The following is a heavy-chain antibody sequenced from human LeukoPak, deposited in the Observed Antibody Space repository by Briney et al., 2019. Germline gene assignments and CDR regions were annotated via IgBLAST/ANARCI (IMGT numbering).Heavy chain of an antibody. V-gene: IGHV4-4*02. CDR2: IYHSGST. Sequence: PSETLSLTCAVSGGSISSSNWWSWVRQPPGKGLEWIGEIYHSGSTNYNPSLKSRATISVDKSKNQFSPKLSSVTAADTAVYYCARSRGTGTFLRAFDIWGQGAMVTVSS. J-gene: IGHJ3*02. CDR1: GGSISSSNW. D-gene: IGHD1-7*01. CDR3: ARSRGTGTFLRAFDI.